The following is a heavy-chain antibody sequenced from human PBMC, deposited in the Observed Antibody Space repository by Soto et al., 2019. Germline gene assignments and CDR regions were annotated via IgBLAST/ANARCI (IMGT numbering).Heavy chain of an antibody. CDR2: IYYSGST. J-gene: IGHJ4*02. D-gene: IGHD2-15*01. CDR1: GGSXSRSRYY. V-gene: IGHV4-39*01. Sequence: SETLSLTCTVSGGSXSRSRYYWGWIRQPPGKGLEWIGSIYYSGSTYYNPSLKSRVTISVDTSKNQFSLKLSSVTAADTAVYYCARHTPAISISDHWGQGTLVTVSS. CDR3: ARHTPAISISDH.